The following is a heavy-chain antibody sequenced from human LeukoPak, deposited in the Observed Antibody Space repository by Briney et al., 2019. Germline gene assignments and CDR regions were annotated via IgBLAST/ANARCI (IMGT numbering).Heavy chain of an antibody. Sequence: PSETLSLTCTVSGGSISSYYWSWIRQPPGKGLEWIGYIYYSGSTNYNPSLKSRVTISVDTSKNQFSLKLSSVTAADTAVYYCARGGNIVVVPAAEIYYFDYWGQGTLVTVSS. D-gene: IGHD2-2*01. CDR1: GGSISSYY. CDR3: ARGGNIVVVPAAEIYYFDY. V-gene: IGHV4-59*12. CDR2: IYYSGST. J-gene: IGHJ4*02.